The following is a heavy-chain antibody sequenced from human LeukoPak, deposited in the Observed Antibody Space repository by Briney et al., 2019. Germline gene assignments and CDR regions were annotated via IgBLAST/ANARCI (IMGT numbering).Heavy chain of an antibody. Sequence: GGSLRLSCAASGFTFDDYAMHWVRQAPGKGLEWVSGISWNSGSIGYADSVKGRFTISRDNAKNSLYLQMNSLRAEDTAVYYCARGAPLFDYWGQGTLVTVSS. CDR2: ISWNSGSI. V-gene: IGHV3-9*01. CDR3: ARGAPLFDY. CDR1: GFTFDDYA. J-gene: IGHJ4*02.